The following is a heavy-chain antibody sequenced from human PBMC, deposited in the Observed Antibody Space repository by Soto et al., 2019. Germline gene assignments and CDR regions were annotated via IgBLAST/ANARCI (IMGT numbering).Heavy chain of an antibody. CDR1: GGSITSGGYY. V-gene: IGHV4-31*03. D-gene: IGHD1-1*01. J-gene: IGHJ4*02. CDR2: IYHSGDA. CDR3: ARDRVRTLTFAY. Sequence: QLQLQESGPGLVKPSETLSLTCTVSGGSITSGGYYWGWIRQHPGKGLEWIGYIYHSGDAYYNPSLKSRVTMSVDTSKNQFSLKLSSVTDADTAVYYCARDRVRTLTFAYWGQGTLVTVSS.